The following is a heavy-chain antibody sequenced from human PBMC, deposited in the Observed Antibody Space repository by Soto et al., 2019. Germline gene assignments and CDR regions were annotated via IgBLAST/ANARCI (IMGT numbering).Heavy chain of an antibody. V-gene: IGHV3-30-3*01. CDR3: ARAYIAAADTGYYFDY. CDR2: ISYDGSNK. Sequence: PGGSLRLSCAASGFTFSSYAMHWVRQAPGKGLEWVAVISYDGSNKYYADSVKGRFTISRDNSKNTLYLQMNSLRAGDTAGYYCARAYIAAADTGYYFDYWGQGTLVTVSS. D-gene: IGHD6-13*01. CDR1: GFTFSSYA. J-gene: IGHJ4*02.